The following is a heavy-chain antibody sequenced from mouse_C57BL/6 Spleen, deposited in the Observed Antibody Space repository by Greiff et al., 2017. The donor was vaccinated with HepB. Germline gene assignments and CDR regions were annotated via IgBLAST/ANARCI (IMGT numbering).Heavy chain of an antibody. CDR2: ICRGGDYT. CDR3: TRDDHYDCDETY. J-gene: IGHJ3*01. V-gene: IGHV5-9-1*02. D-gene: IGHD2-4*01. CDR1: GFTFSSYA. Sequence: EVKLVESGDGLVKPGGSLKLSCAASGFTFSSYAMSWVRQTPEKRLEWVAYICRGGDYTYYTDTVKGRFTLTRDNASNTLYLQMSSLKSEDTAMYYCTRDDHYDCDETYWGQGTLVTVSA.